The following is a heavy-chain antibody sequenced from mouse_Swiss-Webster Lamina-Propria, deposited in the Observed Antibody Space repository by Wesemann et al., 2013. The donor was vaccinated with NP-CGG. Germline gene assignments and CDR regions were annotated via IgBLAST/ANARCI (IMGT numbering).Heavy chain of an antibody. D-gene: IGHD2-2*01. CDR3: ARHYGYVAWFAY. CDR1: GFTFSSYA. V-gene: IGHV5-9-3*01. Sequence: GFTFSSYAMSWVRQTPEKRLEWVATISSGGSYTYYPDSVKGRFTISRDNAKNTLYLQMSSLRSEDTAMYYCARHYGYVAWFAYWGQGTLVTVSA. CDR2: ISSGGSYT. J-gene: IGHJ3*01.